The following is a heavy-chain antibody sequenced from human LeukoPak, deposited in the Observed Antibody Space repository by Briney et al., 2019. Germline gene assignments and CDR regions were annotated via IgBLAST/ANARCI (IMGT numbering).Heavy chain of an antibody. D-gene: IGHD4-11*01. CDR1: GYTFTSYD. V-gene: IGHV1-18*01. Sequence: GASVKVSCKASGYTFTSYDINWVRQATGQGLEWMGWISAYNGNTNYAQKLQGRVTMTTDTSTSTAYMELRSLRSDDTAVYYCARDSIYDYSNYLDYWGQGTLVTVSS. CDR3: ARDSIYDYSNYLDY. J-gene: IGHJ4*02. CDR2: ISAYNGNT.